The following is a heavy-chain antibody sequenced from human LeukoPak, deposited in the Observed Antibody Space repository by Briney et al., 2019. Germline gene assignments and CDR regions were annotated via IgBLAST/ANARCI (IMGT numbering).Heavy chain of an antibody. D-gene: IGHD3-22*01. CDR2: IYHTGST. CDR3: ASGGTAVVMALTYYFDT. J-gene: IGHJ4*02. CDR1: GYSISSGYY. Sequence: SETLSLTCAVSGYSISSGYYWGWIRQPPGEGLEWIGSIYHTGSTYYNPSLQSRVTISLDSPKNQFSLKLTSVTAADTAVYYCASGGTAVVMALTYYFDTWGQGTSVTVSS. V-gene: IGHV4-38-2*01.